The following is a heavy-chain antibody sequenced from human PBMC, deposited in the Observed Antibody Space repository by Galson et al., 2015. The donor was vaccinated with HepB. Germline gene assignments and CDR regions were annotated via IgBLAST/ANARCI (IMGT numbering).Heavy chain of an antibody. CDR3: ARGSQYYYGSGSYSLPSY. V-gene: IGHV3-33*08. D-gene: IGHD3-10*01. CDR1: GFTFSSYG. J-gene: IGHJ4*02. CDR2: IWYDGSNK. Sequence: SLRLSCAASGFTFSSYGMHWVRQAPGKGLEWVAVIWYDGSNKYYADSVKGRFTISRDNSKNTLYLQMNSLRAEDTAVYYCARGSQYYYGSGSYSLPSYWGQGTLVTVSS.